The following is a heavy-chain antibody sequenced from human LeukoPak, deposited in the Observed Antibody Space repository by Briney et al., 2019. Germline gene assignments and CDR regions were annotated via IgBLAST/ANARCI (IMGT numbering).Heavy chain of an antibody. V-gene: IGHV1-2*02. CDR2: INPNSGAT. Sequence: ASVKVSCKASAYTFAAYHIQWVRQAPGQGLEWMRWINPNSGATKYEQKFQGRVTMTRDASISTVYMELSRLRSDDTAVYFCARGYYYVDVWGLGTTVTVSS. CDR1: AYTFAAYH. CDR3: ARGYYYVDV. J-gene: IGHJ6*02.